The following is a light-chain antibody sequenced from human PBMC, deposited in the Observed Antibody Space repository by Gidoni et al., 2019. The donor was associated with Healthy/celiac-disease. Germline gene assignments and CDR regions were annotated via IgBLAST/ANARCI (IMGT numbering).Light chain of an antibody. CDR3: SSYTSSSTLV. V-gene: IGLV2-14*01. CDR2: EVS. CDR1: SSDVGAYTY. J-gene: IGLJ3*02. Sequence: QSALTQPASVAGSPGQPITISCTGTSSDVGAYTYVPWYQQHPSKAPKLMIYEVSNRPSGVSNRFSGSKSGNTASLTISGLQAEDEADYYCSSYTSSSTLVFGGGTKLTVL.